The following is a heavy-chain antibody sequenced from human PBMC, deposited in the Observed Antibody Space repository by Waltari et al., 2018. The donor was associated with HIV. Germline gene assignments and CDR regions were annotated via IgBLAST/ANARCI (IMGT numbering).Heavy chain of an antibody. J-gene: IGHJ4*02. Sequence: QLVQSGAEGKQPGAPVKVSCMASACSFTGNYIHWVRQAPGQGLEWMGRINPISGGTDYARKFQGRVTMTRDTSISTAYMELSRLRSDDTAVYFCTRIPKVGVYFDYWGQGTLVTVSS. V-gene: IGHV1-2*06. D-gene: IGHD2-2*02. CDR2: INPISGGT. CDR3: TRIPKVGVYFDY. CDR1: ACSFTGNY.